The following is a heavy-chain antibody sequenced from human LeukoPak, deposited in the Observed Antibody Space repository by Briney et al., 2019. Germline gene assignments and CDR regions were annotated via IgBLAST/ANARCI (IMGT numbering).Heavy chain of an antibody. D-gene: IGHD3-22*01. V-gene: IGHV3-53*04. Sequence: GGSLRLSCAASGFTVSSNYMSWVRQAPGKGLEWVSVIYSGGSTYYADSVKGRFTISRHNSKNTLYLQMNSLRAEDTAVYYCARDRFPVLYYDSSGYQVYWGQGTLVTVSS. CDR1: GFTVSSNY. CDR3: ARDRFPVLYYDSSGYQVY. CDR2: IYSGGST. J-gene: IGHJ4*02.